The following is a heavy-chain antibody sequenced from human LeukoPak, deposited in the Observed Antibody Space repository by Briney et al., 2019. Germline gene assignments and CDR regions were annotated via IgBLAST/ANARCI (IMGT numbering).Heavy chain of an antibody. CDR3: ARGRWELPYFDY. CDR1: GFTFSSYS. D-gene: IGHD1-26*01. J-gene: IGHJ4*02. Sequence: GGSLRLSCAASGFTFSSYSMNWVRQAPGKGLEWVSSISSSSSYIYYADSVEGRFTISRDNAKNSLYLQMNSLRAEDTAVYYCARGRWELPYFDYWGQGTLVTVSS. CDR2: ISSSSSYI. V-gene: IGHV3-21*01.